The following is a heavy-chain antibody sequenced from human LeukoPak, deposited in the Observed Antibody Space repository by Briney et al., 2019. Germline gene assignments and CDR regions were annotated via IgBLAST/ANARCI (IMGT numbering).Heavy chain of an antibody. CDR2: INHSGST. D-gene: IGHD4-23*01. V-gene: IGHV4-34*01. CDR1: GGSFSGYY. CDR3: AVGLGGDYGGKGSYYYYYGMDV. J-gene: IGHJ6*02. Sequence: SETLSLNCAVYGGSFSGYYWSWIRQPPGKGLEWIGEINHSGSTNYNPSLKSRVTISVDTSKNQFSLKLSPGAAADTAVYYGAVGLGGDYGGKGSYYYYYGMDVWGQGTTVTVSS.